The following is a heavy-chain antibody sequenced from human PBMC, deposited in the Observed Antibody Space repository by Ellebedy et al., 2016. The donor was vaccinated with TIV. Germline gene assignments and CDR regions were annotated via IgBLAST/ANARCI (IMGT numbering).Heavy chain of an antibody. CDR3: AKPRYNWNDGYGMDV. J-gene: IGHJ6*02. D-gene: IGHD1-1*01. Sequence: GESLKISXAASGFTFSSYGMHWVRQAPGKGLEWVAVISYEGSNKYYADSVKGRFTISRDNSKNTLYLQMNSLRAEDTAVYYCAKPRYNWNDGYGMDVWGQGTTVTVSS. V-gene: IGHV3-30*18. CDR2: ISYEGSNK. CDR1: GFTFSSYG.